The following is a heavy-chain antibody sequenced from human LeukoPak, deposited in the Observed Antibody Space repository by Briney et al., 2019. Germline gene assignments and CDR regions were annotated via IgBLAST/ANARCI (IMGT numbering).Heavy chain of an antibody. CDR2: IDQSGST. CDR1: GGSFSRYY. J-gene: IGHJ4*02. CDR3: ASSNGGILNY. D-gene: IGHD1-1*01. V-gene: IGHV4-34*01. Sequence: PSETLSLTCAVYGGSFSRYYLSWIRQSPGKGLEWIGEIDQSGSTSYNPSLKSRVTFSVDTSKNQFSLKLTSVTAADTAVYYCASSNGGILNYWGQGTLVIVSS.